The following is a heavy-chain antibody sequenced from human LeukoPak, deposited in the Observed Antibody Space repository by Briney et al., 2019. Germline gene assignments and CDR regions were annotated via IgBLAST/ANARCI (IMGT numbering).Heavy chain of an antibody. D-gene: IGHD4-17*01. J-gene: IGHJ3*02. Sequence: RPGGSLRLSCAASGITFDDYGMSWVRQAPGKGLEWVSGINWNGGSTGYADSVKGRFTISRDNAKNSLYLQMNSLRAEDTALYYCARDYGDYVGPVAFDIWGQGTMVTVSS. CDR3: ARDYGDYVGPVAFDI. V-gene: IGHV3-20*04. CDR1: GITFDDYG. CDR2: INWNGGST.